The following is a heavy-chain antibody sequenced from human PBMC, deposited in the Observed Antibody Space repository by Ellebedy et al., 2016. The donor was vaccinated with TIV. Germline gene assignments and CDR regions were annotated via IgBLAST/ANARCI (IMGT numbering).Heavy chain of an antibody. V-gene: IGHV4-59*01. Sequence: SETLSLXXTVSGGSISSYYWSWIRQPPGKGLEWIGYIYYSGSTNYNPSLKSRVTISVDTSKNQFSLKLRSVTAADTAVYYCARDRWSPAVAGNWFDPWGQGTLVTVSS. CDR1: GGSISSYY. CDR3: ARDRWSPAVAGNWFDP. CDR2: IYYSGST. J-gene: IGHJ5*02. D-gene: IGHD6-19*01.